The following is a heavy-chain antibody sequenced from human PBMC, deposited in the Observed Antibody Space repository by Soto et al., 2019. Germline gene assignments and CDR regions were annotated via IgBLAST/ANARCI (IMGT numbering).Heavy chain of an antibody. CDR2: INPADSDI. D-gene: IGHD3-16*01. V-gene: IGHV5-51*01. J-gene: IGHJ4*02. Sequence: ESLKISCQGSGYSFTSNWIGWVRQMPGKGLEWMGIINPADSDIKYSPSFQGQVTISADKSIGTAYLQWSSLKASDTAMYYCARHQRDDASRKIDCWGQGTLVTVSS. CDR1: GYSFTSNW. CDR3: ARHQRDDASRKIDC.